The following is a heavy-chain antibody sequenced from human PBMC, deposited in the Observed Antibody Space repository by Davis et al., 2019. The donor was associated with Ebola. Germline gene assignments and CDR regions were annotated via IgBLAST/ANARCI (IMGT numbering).Heavy chain of an antibody. Sequence: GESLKISCAASGFTFSSYSMNWVRQAPGKGLEWVSYISSSSSIIYYADSVKGRFTISRDNAKNSLYLQMNSLRAEDTAVYYCAREDSSEASDVWGQGTMVIVSS. V-gene: IGHV3-48*01. CDR1: GFTFSSYS. J-gene: IGHJ3*01. D-gene: IGHD3-22*01. CDR2: ISSSSSII. CDR3: AREDSSEASDV.